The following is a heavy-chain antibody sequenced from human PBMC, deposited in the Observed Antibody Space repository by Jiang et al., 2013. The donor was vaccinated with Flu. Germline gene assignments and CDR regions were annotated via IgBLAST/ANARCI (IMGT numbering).Heavy chain of an antibody. J-gene: IGHJ4*02. D-gene: IGHD5-18*01. CDR1: GFTFSNYG. CDR2: MSFEGSNE. V-gene: IGHV3-30*18. Sequence: VQLVESGGGVVQPGKSLRLSCAASGFTFSNYGMHWVRQAPGKGLEWVAVMSFEGSNEFYADSVKGRFTISRDYSKNTLYLQMTSLRPEDTAVYYCAKDGIEYNYGYVFDFWGQGTLVTVSS. CDR3: AKDGIEYNYGYVFDF.